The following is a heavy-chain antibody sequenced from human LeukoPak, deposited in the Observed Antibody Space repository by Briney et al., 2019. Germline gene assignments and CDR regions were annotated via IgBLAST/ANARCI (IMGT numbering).Heavy chain of an antibody. J-gene: IGHJ6*02. Sequence: TGGSLRLSCAASGFTFNTYTMNWVRQAPGKGLEWVSYISGSSGIIDYADSVRGRFTISRDNAKNSLYLQMNSLRAEDTAVYYCAKDDFWSGSNYYYGMDVWGQGTTVTVSS. CDR2: ISGSSGII. D-gene: IGHD3-3*01. CDR3: AKDDFWSGSNYYYGMDV. V-gene: IGHV3-48*01. CDR1: GFTFNTYT.